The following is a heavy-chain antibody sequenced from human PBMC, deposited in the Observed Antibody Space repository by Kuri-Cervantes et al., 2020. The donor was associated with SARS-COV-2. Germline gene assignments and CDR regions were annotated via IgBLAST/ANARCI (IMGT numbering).Heavy chain of an antibody. CDR2: ISSSSSYI. D-gene: IGHD3-22*01. V-gene: IGHV3-21*04. CDR3: AKDFVYYYDSSGYLFDY. J-gene: IGHJ4*02. Sequence: GESLKISCAASGFTFSSYSMNWVRQAPGKGLEWVSSISSSSSYIYYADSVKGRFTIFRDNSKNTLYLQMNSLRAEDTAVYYCAKDFVYYYDSSGYLFDYLGQGTLVTVSS. CDR1: GFTFSSYS.